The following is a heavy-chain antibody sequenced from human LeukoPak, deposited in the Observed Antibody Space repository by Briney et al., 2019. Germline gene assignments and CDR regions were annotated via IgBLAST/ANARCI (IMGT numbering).Heavy chain of an antibody. CDR2: ISSSSSYI. CDR3: ARAKGSPGYGSGSYRYYFDY. CDR1: GFTFSSYS. D-gene: IGHD3-10*01. Sequence: GGSLRLSCAASGFTFSSYSMNWVRQAPGKGLEWVSSISSSSSYIYYADSVKGRFTISKDNAKNSLYLQMNSLRAEDTAVYYCARAKGSPGYGSGSYRYYFDYWGQGTLVTVSS. V-gene: IGHV3-21*01. J-gene: IGHJ4*02.